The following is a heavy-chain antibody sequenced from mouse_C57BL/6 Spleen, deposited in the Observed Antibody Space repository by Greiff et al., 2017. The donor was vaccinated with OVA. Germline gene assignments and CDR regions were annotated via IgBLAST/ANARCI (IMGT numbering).Heavy chain of an antibody. J-gene: IGHJ4*01. Sequence: DVQLQESGGGLVKPGGSLKLSCAASGFTFSDYGMHWVRQAPEKGLEWVAYISSGSSTIYYADTVKGRFTISRDNAKNTLFLQMTSLRSEDTAMYYCARGDYGDYYAMDYWGQGTSVTVSS. CDR3: ARGDYGDYYAMDY. CDR1: GFTFSDYG. V-gene: IGHV5-17*01. CDR2: ISSGSSTI. D-gene: IGHD2-4*01.